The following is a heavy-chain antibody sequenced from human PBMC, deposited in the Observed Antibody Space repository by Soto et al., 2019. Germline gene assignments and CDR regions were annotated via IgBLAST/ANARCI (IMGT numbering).Heavy chain of an antibody. Sequence: GGSLSLSCAASGFTFSSYAIRWVRQSPGKGLEWVAVISYDGSNKYYADSVKGRFTISRDNSKNTLYLQMNSLRAEDTAVYYCARDGSYNWNWFDPWGQGTLVTVSS. V-gene: IGHV3-30-3*01. D-gene: IGHD1-20*01. CDR1: GFTFSSYA. CDR3: ARDGSYNWNWFDP. CDR2: ISYDGSNK. J-gene: IGHJ5*02.